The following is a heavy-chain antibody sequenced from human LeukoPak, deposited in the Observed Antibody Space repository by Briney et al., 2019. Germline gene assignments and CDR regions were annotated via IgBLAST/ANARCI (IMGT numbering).Heavy chain of an antibody. V-gene: IGHV4-38-2*02. CDR3: ARSGPYNSGNNWFDP. CDR1: GYSISSGYY. Sequence: SETLSLTCTVSGYSISSGYYWGWIRQPPGKGLEWIGRIYASGSTNYNPSLKSRVTMSIDTSKNQFSLKLSSVTAADTAVYYCARSGPYNSGNNWFDPWGQGTLVTVSS. CDR2: IYASGST. J-gene: IGHJ5*02. D-gene: IGHD5-24*01.